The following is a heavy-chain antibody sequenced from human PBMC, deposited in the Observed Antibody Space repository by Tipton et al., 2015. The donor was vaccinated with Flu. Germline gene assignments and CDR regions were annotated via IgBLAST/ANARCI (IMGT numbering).Heavy chain of an antibody. Sequence: SLRLSCAASGFTFSSYEMNWVRQAPGKGLEWVSYISSSGSTIYYADSVKGRFTISRDNAKNSLYLQMNSLRAEDTAVYYCARASLWVATLTGAIDYWGQGTLVTVSS. D-gene: IGHD5-12*01. CDR2: ISSSGSTI. J-gene: IGHJ4*02. CDR1: GFTFSSYE. V-gene: IGHV3-48*03. CDR3: ARASLWVATLTGAIDY.